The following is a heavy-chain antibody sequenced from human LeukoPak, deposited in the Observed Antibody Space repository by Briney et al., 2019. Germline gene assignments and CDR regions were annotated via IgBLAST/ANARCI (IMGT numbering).Heavy chain of an antibody. CDR1: GFTFSSYA. J-gene: IGHJ4*02. Sequence: GGSLRLSCAAPGFTFSSYAMHWVRQAPGKGLEWVAVISYDGSNKYYADSVKGRFTISRDNSKNTLYLQMNSLRAEDTAVYYCARADIVLMVYAIPRSSLDYWGQGTLVTVSS. D-gene: IGHD2-8*01. V-gene: IGHV3-30-3*01. CDR2: ISYDGSNK. CDR3: ARADIVLMVYAIPRSSLDY.